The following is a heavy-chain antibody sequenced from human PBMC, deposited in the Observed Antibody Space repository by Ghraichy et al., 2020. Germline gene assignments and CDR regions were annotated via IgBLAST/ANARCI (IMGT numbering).Heavy chain of an antibody. CDR1: GFTFSYFP. CDR2: FTNIGGTT. CDR3: AKVFYTGTSYFPS. Sequence: GDSLNISCEASGFTFSYFPMSWVRQAPGKGLEWVSGFTNIGGTTFYADSVKGRFTISRDNSKNTLYLQMNSLRAEDTAVYYCAKVFYTGTSYFPSWGQGTLVTVSS. J-gene: IGHJ1*01. D-gene: IGHD1-1*01. V-gene: IGHV3-23*01.